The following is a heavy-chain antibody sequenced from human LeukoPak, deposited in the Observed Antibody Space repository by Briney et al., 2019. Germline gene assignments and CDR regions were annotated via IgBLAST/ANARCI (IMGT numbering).Heavy chain of an antibody. CDR1: GGTISSYY. Sequence: NPSETLSLTCTVSGGTISSYYWSWIRQPPGKGLEWNGYIYYSGSTNYNPSLKSRVTISVDTSKNQFSLKLSSVTAADTAVYYCATGKFYCSSTSCSSDAFDIWGQGTMVTVSS. CDR3: ATGKFYCSSTSCSSDAFDI. J-gene: IGHJ3*02. CDR2: IYYSGST. D-gene: IGHD2-2*01. V-gene: IGHV4-59*01.